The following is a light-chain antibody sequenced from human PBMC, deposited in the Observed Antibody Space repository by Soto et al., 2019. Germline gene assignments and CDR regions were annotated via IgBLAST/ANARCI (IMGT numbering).Light chain of an antibody. Sequence: DIPMTRSPSSLSASVGDRVTITCRASQSISTYLNWYQHKPGKAPNLLIHAASSLQSGVPSRFSGSGSGTDFTLTISSLQPEDFATYYCQQSYSVPYTFGQGTKLEIK. CDR3: QQSYSVPYT. CDR1: QSISTY. J-gene: IGKJ2*01. CDR2: AAS. V-gene: IGKV1-39*01.